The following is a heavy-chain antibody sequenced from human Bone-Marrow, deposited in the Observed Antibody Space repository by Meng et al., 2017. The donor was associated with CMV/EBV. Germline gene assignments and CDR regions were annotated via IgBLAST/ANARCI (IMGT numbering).Heavy chain of an antibody. J-gene: IGHJ6*02. D-gene: IGHD3-16*02. CDR3: ARFGGVIVGYYYYGMDV. V-gene: IGHV1-69*06. CDR1: GGTFSSYA. Sequence: SVKVSCKASGGTFSSYAISWVRQAPGQGLEWMGGIIPIFGTANYAQKFQGRVTITADKSTSTAYMELSSLRSEDTAVYYCARFGGVIVGYYYYGMDVWGQGTTVTVSS. CDR2: IIPIFGTA.